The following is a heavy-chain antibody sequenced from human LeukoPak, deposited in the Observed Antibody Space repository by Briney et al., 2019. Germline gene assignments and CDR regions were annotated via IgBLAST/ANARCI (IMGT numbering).Heavy chain of an antibody. CDR2: ISSSGSTI. Sequence: PGGSLRLSCAASGFTFSSYEMNWVRQAPGKGLEWVSYISSSGSTIYYADSVKGRFTISRDNAKNSLYLQMNSLRAKDTAVYYCAFLGYGSGFNSGYWGQGTLVTVSS. CDR3: AFLGYGSGFNSGY. CDR1: GFTFSSYE. V-gene: IGHV3-48*03. J-gene: IGHJ4*02. D-gene: IGHD3-10*01.